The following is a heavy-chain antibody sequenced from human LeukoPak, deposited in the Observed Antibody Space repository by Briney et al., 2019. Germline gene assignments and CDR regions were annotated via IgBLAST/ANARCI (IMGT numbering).Heavy chain of an antibody. J-gene: IGHJ3*02. CDR2: IYYSGST. CDR1: GGSISSYY. Sequence: SETLSLTCTVSGGSISSYYWNWIRQPPGKGLEWIGYIYYSGSTNYNPSLKSRVSISVDTSKNQFSLKLSSVTAADTAVYYCARGFHYCGTAAFDIWGQGTMVTVSS. V-gene: IGHV4-59*01. D-gene: IGHD3-10*01. CDR3: ARGFHYCGTAAFDI.